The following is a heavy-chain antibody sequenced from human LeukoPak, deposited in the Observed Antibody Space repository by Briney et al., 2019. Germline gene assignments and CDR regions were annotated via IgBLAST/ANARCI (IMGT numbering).Heavy chain of an antibody. J-gene: IGHJ4*02. D-gene: IGHD7-27*01. CDR3: ARDSDWGNDY. CDR1: RFTFSKSW. V-gene: IGHV3-74*03. CDR2: ISPDGRET. Sequence: GGSLRLSCAASRFTFSKSWMYWVRQAPEKGPVWVSRISPDGRETKYADSVKGRFTISRDKVKNSLYLQMNSLRAEDTAVYYCARDSDWGNDYWGQGTLVTVSS.